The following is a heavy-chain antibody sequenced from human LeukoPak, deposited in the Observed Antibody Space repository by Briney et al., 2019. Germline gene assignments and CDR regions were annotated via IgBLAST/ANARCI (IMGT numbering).Heavy chain of an antibody. Sequence: PSETLSLTCTVSGDSVSSGSYYWSWIRQPPGKGLEWIGYIYYSGSTNYNPSLKSRVTISVDTSKNQFSLKLSSVTAADTAVYYCARAGGAAALDYWGQGTLVTVSS. D-gene: IGHD6-13*01. CDR3: ARAGGAAALDY. CDR1: GDSVSSGSYY. J-gene: IGHJ4*02. V-gene: IGHV4-61*01. CDR2: IYYSGST.